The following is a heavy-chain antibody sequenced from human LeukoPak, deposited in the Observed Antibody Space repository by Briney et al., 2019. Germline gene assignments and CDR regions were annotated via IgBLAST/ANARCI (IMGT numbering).Heavy chain of an antibody. V-gene: IGHV1-18*01. Sequence: ASVKVSCKASGYTFTSYGISWVRQAPGQGLEWMGWISAYNGNTNYAQKLQGRVTMTTDTSTSTAYMELRSLRSDDTAVYYCARAPSTIAAAGTIDYWGQGTLVTVSS. D-gene: IGHD6-13*01. CDR2: ISAYNGNT. CDR3: ARAPSTIAAAGTIDY. CDR1: GYTFTSYG. J-gene: IGHJ4*02.